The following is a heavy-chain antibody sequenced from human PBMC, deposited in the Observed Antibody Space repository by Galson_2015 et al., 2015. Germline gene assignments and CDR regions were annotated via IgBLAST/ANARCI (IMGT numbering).Heavy chain of an antibody. CDR2: INSDGSST. V-gene: IGHV3-74*01. D-gene: IGHD3-10*01. Sequence: SLRLSCAASGFTFSSYWLHWVRQAPGKGLVWVSRINSDGSSTSYADSVKGRFTISRDNAKNTLYLQMNSLRAEDTAVYYCARSRSGSPSVYYYYGMDVWGQGTTVTVSS. CDR1: GFTFSSYW. CDR3: ARSRSGSPSVYYYYGMDV. J-gene: IGHJ6*02.